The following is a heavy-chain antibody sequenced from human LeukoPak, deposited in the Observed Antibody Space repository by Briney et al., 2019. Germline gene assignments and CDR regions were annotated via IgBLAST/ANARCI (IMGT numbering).Heavy chain of an antibody. Sequence: GGSLRLSCAASGFTFSSYEMNWVRQAPGKGLEWVSYISSSGTTKYYADSVKGRFTISRDNAKDSLYLQMNSLRAEDTAVYYCAKLPTVTHELFDYWGQGTLVTVSS. CDR2: ISSSGTTK. CDR3: AKLPTVTHELFDY. CDR1: GFTFSSYE. D-gene: IGHD4-17*01. V-gene: IGHV3-48*03. J-gene: IGHJ4*02.